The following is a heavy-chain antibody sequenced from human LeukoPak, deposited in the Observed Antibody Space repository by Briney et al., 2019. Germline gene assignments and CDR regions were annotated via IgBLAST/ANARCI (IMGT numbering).Heavy chain of an antibody. CDR1: GFTSSSYW. V-gene: IGHV3-74*01. CDR3: AKIGLQQTY. J-gene: IGHJ4*02. D-gene: IGHD2/OR15-2a*01. CDR2: ISGDGTAR. Sequence: GGSLRLSCAASGFTSSSYWMHWVRQVPGKGLVWVSRISGDGTARNYADSVKGRFTISRDNSKNTLYLQMNSLRAEDTAVYYCAKIGLQQTYWGQGTLVTVSS.